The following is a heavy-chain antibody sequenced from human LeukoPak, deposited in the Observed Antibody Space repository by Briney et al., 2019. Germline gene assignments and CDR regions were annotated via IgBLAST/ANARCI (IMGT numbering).Heavy chain of an antibody. CDR1: GGSISSGGYY. Sequence: SETLSLTCTVSGGSISSGGYYWSWIRQHPGKGLEWIGYIYYSGSTYYNPSLKSRVTISVDTSKNQFSLKLSSVTAADTAVYYCAGHYVWGSYRPDYWGQGTLVTVSS. D-gene: IGHD3-16*02. V-gene: IGHV4-31*03. CDR3: AGHYVWGSYRPDY. J-gene: IGHJ4*02. CDR2: IYYSGST.